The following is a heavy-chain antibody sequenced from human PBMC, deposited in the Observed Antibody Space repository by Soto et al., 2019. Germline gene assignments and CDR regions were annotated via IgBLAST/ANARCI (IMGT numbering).Heavy chain of an antibody. J-gene: IGHJ6*03. CDR1: GFTFTSSA. Sequence: SVKVSCKASGFTFTSSAMQWVRQARGQRLEWIGWIVVGSGNTNYAQKFQERVTITRDMSTSTAYMELSSLRSEDTAVYYCAANGLGYCSSTSCPYYYYMDVWGKGTTVTVSS. V-gene: IGHV1-58*02. CDR3: AANGLGYCSSTSCPYYYYMDV. CDR2: IVVGSGNT. D-gene: IGHD2-2*01.